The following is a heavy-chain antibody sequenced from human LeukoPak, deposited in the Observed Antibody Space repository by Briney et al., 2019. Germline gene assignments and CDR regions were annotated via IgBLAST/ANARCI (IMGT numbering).Heavy chain of an antibody. CDR2: INHSGST. CDR1: GGSFSGYY. CDR3: ARQPSSMTTVTTFDY. Sequence: PSETLSLTCAVYGGSFSGYYWSWIRQPPGKGLEWIGEINHSGSTNYNPSLKSRVTISVDTSKNQFSLKLNSVTAADTAVYYCARQPSSMTTVTTFDYWGQGTLVTVSS. V-gene: IGHV4-34*01. J-gene: IGHJ4*02. D-gene: IGHD4-11*01.